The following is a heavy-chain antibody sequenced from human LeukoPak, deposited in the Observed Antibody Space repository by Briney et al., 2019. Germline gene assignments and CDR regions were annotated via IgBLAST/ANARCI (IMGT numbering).Heavy chain of an antibody. CDR1: GGSISSYY. D-gene: IGHD2-15*01. V-gene: IGHV4-59*12. CDR2: IYYSGST. Sequence: KTSETLSLTCTVSGGSISSYYWSWIRQPPGKGLEWIGYIYYSGSTNYNPSLKSRVTISVGTSKNQFSLKLSSVTAADTAVYYCARGCRRNYFDYWGQGTLVTVSS. CDR3: ARGCRRNYFDY. J-gene: IGHJ4*02.